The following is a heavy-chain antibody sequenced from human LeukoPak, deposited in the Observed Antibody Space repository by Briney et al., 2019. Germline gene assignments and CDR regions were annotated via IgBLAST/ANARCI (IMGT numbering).Heavy chain of an antibody. CDR2: IYYSGST. V-gene: IGHV4-39*01. Sequence: PSETLSLTCTVSGGSISSSSYYWGWIRQPPGKGLEWIGSIYYSGSTYYNPSLKSRVTISVDTSKNQFSLKLSSVTAADTAVYYCSGAYCGGDRYSGSQHFDYWGQGTLVTVSS. D-gene: IGHD2-21*02. CDR3: SGAYCGGDRYSGSQHFDY. CDR1: GGSISSSSYY. J-gene: IGHJ4*02.